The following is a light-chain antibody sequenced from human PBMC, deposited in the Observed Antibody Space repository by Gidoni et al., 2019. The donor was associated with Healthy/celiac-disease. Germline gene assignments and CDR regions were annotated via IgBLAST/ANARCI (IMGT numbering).Light chain of an antibody. CDR1: QGISRY. Sequence: AIRMTQSPSSFSAAIGDRVTITCRASQGISRYLAWYQQKPGKAPKLLIYAASTLQSGVPSRFSGRGSGTEFTLTISSLQSEDIATYYCQQYYSYPPFTFGPGTKVEIK. J-gene: IGKJ3*01. V-gene: IGKV1-8*01. CDR2: AAS. CDR3: QQYYSYPPFT.